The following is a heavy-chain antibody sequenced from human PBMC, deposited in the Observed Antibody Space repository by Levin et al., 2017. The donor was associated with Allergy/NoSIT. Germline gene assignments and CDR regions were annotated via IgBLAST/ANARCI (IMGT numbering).Heavy chain of an antibody. CDR2: INHSGST. CDR1: GGSFSGYY. D-gene: IGHD6-19*01. Sequence: PSETLSLTCAVYGGSFSGYYWSWIRQPPGKGLEWIGEINHSGSTNYNPSLKSRVTISVDTSKNQFSLKLSSVTAADTAVYYCARAAWVSGWEHNNWFDPWGQGTLVTVSS. V-gene: IGHV4-34*01. J-gene: IGHJ5*02. CDR3: ARAAWVSGWEHNNWFDP.